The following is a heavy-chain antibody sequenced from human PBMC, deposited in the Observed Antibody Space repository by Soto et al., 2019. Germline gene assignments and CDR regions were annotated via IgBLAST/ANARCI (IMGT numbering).Heavy chain of an antibody. Sequence: QLQLEESGPGLVKPSQTLSLTCGVSGGSISNGGYYWSWIRQHPGKGLEWIGSIYFSGSTYYNPSLKSRVTISVATPKNQFSLKLSSVTAADTAVYYCARDSHSQQPNHRWGGGYMDVWGKGTTVTVSS. J-gene: IGHJ6*03. CDR1: GGSISNGGYY. CDR2: IYFSGST. D-gene: IGHD6-13*01. V-gene: IGHV4-31*11. CDR3: ARDSHSQQPNHRWGGGYMDV.